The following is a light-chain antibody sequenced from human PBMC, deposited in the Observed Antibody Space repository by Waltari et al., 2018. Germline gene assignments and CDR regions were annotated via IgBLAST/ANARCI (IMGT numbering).Light chain of an antibody. V-gene: IGLV3-21*04. CDR1: NIATNN. CDR2: YDS. Sequence: SLVFSQPPSVSVAPGKTARITCGGNNIATNNVHWYQQKPGQAPVLVIYYDSDRPSGIPERFSGSNSGNAATLTISRVEAGDEADYYCQVWDSTSDYRGVFGGGTKLTVL. CDR3: QVWDSTSDYRGV. J-gene: IGLJ3*02.